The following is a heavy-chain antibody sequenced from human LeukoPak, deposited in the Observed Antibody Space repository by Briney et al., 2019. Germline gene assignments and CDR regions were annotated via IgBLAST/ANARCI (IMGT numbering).Heavy chain of an antibody. CDR1: GVTFSSYA. V-gene: IGHV3-23*01. CDR3: AKCHSGNYYYGMDV. Sequence: GGSLTLSCAASGVTFSSYARSWVRQAPGKGLEWVSVICGSGGSTYYADSVKGGFIIYRDNSKNTLYLQMNSLRAEDTAVYFCAKCHSGNYYYGMDVWGQGNTVTVSS. CDR2: ICGSGGST. D-gene: IGHD1-26*01. J-gene: IGHJ6*02.